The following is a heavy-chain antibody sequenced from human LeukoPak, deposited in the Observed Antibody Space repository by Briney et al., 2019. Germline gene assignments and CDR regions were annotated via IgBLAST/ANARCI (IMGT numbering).Heavy chain of an antibody. V-gene: IGHV1-69*01. CDR3: ARGLQYQLLKALGHYYMDV. CDR2: IIPNTGIA. Sequence: GSSVKVSCKASGGTVGSHAIAWVRQPPGQGPEWVGGIIPNTGIANYAQKFQGRVTISSDESTSIVYMELTSLTSDDTAVYYCARGLQYQLLKALGHYYMDVWGEGTTVGVSS. J-gene: IGHJ6*03. D-gene: IGHD2-2*01. CDR1: GGTVGSHA.